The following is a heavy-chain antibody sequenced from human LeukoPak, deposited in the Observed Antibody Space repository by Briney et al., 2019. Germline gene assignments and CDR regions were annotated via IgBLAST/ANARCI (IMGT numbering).Heavy chain of an antibody. V-gene: IGHV3-30*18. CDR1: GFTFSSYG. J-gene: IGHJ4*02. Sequence: GSLRLSCAASGFTFSSYGMHWVRQAPGKGLEWVAVISYDGSNKFYADSVKGRFTISRDNSKSTLDLQMNSLRAEDTAMYYCAKDPRIEAAAPDYWGQGTQVTVSS. D-gene: IGHD6-13*01. CDR2: ISYDGSNK. CDR3: AKDPRIEAAAPDY.